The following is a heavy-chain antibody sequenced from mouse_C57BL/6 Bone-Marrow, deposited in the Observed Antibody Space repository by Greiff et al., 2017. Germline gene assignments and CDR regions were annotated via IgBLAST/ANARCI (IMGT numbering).Heavy chain of an antibody. J-gene: IGHJ3*01. CDR1: GFNIKNTY. CDR2: IDPANGKT. Sequence: VQLQQSVAELVRPGASVKLSCKASGFNIKNTYMHWVKQRPEQGLAWIGRIDPANGKTKYAPKFQGKATITADTSSNTAYLQLSSLTSEDTAIYYCARWAYYSNYLFAYWGQGTLVTVSA. V-gene: IGHV14-3*01. D-gene: IGHD2-5*01. CDR3: ARWAYYSNYLFAY.